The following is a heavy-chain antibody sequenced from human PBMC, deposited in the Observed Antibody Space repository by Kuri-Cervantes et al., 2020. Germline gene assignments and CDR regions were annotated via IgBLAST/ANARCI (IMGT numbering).Heavy chain of an antibody. CDR1: GYTFTSYA. Sequence: SVKVSCKASGYTFTSYAMQWVRQAPGQGLEWMGGIIPIFGTTNYAQNFQGRVTITTDESTSTAYMDLSSLRSEDTAVYYCARSLYRYGSGSLGLDYWGQGTLVTVSS. CDR3: ARSLYRYGSGSLGLDY. D-gene: IGHD3-10*01. V-gene: IGHV1-69*05. J-gene: IGHJ4*02. CDR2: IIPIFGTT.